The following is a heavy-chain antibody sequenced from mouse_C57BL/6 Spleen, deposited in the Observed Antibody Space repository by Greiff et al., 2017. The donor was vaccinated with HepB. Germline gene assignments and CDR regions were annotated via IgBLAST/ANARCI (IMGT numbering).Heavy chain of an antibody. V-gene: IGHV2-2*01. CDR1: GFSLTSYG. D-gene: IGHD1-1*01. CDR3: ARKWSSYDYFDY. J-gene: IGHJ2*01. CDR2: IWSGGST. Sequence: VQVVESGPGLVQPSQSLSITCTVSGFSLTSYGVHWVRQSPGKGLEWLGVIWSGGSTDYNAAFISRLSISKDNSKSQVFFKMNSLQADDTAIYYCARKWSSYDYFDYWGQGTTLTVSS.